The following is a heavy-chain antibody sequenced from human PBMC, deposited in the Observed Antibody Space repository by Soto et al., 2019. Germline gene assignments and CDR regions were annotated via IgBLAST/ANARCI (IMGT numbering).Heavy chain of an antibody. CDR2: VYYSGAT. CDR1: GDSMATGGHY. J-gene: IGHJ4*02. D-gene: IGHD7-27*01. Sequence: SETLSLTCTVSGDSMATGGHYYNWIRQVPGKGLEWIGYVYYSGATHYTPSLRARATISRDTSKNQFSLRLISVTAADTALYYCARDKDLQPTVWGFWGQGTQVTVSS. V-gene: IGHV4-31*03. CDR3: ARDKDLQPTVWGF.